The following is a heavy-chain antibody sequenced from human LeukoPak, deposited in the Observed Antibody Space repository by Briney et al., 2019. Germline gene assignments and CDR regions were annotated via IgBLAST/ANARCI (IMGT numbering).Heavy chain of an antibody. CDR3: ARGSSANWFDP. Sequence: GGSLRLSCEASGFPFRTYWMSWVRQAPGKRPEWVANIKEDGSQIEYLDSVRGRFTIYRDNAKNSLYPQMKTLRVEDTAVYYCARGSSANWFDPWGQGTLVSVSS. V-gene: IGHV3-7*01. J-gene: IGHJ5*02. D-gene: IGHD6-19*01. CDR2: IKEDGSQI. CDR1: GFPFRTYW.